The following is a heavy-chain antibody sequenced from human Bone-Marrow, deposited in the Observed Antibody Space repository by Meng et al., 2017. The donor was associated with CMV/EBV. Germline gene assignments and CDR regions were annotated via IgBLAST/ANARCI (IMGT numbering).Heavy chain of an antibody. CDR1: GYTFTSYG. V-gene: IGHV1-2*02. Sequence: ASVKVSCKASGYTFTSYGISWVRQAPGQGLEWMGWINPNSGDTKYAQKFQGRVTMTRDTSISTAYLELSRLRFDDTAVYYCARDLANSGRYFDYWGQGSLVTVSS. J-gene: IGHJ4*02. CDR2: INPNSGDT. D-gene: IGHD1-1*01. CDR3: ARDLANSGRYFDY.